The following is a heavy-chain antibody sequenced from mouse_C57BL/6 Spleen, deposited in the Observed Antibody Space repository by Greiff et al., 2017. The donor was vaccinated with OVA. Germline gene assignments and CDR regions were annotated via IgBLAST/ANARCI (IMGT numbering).Heavy chain of an antibody. D-gene: IGHD2-2*01. V-gene: IGHV3-6*01. CDR2: ISYDGSN. J-gene: IGHJ4*01. Sequence: VQLKQSGPGLVKPSQSLSLTCSVTGYSITSGYYWNWIRQFPGNKLEWMGYISYDGSNNYNPSLKNRISITRDTSKNQFFLKLNSVTTEDTATYYCARFGYDEGNAMDYWGQGTSVTVSS. CDR1: GYSITSGYY. CDR3: ARFGYDEGNAMDY.